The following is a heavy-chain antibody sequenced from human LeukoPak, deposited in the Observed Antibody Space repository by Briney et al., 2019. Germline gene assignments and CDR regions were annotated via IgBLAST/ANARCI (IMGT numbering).Heavy chain of an antibody. Sequence: GGSLRLSCAASGFTFNSYWFHWVRQAPGKGLVWVSRINSDGSDTIYADSVKGRLTISRDNAKSTVYLQMNSLKAEDTAVYYCARGGYHHGFDIWGQGTMVTVSS. J-gene: IGHJ3*02. CDR2: INSDGSDT. D-gene: IGHD2-15*01. V-gene: IGHV3-74*01. CDR1: GFTFNSYW. CDR3: ARGGYHHGFDI.